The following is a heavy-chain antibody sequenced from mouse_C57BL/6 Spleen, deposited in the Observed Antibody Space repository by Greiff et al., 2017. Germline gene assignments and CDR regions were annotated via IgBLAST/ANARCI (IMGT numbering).Heavy chain of an antibody. D-gene: IGHD2-10*02. CDR1: GFTFSDYG. CDR2: ISSGSSTI. J-gene: IGHJ4*01. V-gene: IGHV5-17*01. Sequence: EVKLEESGGGLVKPGGSLKLSCAASGFTFSDYGMHWVRQAPEKGLEWVAYISSGSSTIYYADTVKGRFTISRDNAKNTLFLQMTSLRSEDTAVYYCERKKVWSYAMDYWGQGTSVTVSS. CDR3: ERKKVWSYAMDY.